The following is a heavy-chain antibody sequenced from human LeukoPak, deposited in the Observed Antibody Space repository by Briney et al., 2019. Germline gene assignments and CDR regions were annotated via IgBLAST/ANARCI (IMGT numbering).Heavy chain of an antibody. CDR1: GFTFSSYG. CDR3: AKLYEQLAYYYYYYMDV. V-gene: IGHV3-30*02. D-gene: IGHD6-6*01. Sequence: PGGSLRLSCAASGFTFSSYGMHWVRQAPGKGQEWVAFIRYDGSNKYYADSVKGRFTISRDNSKNTLYLQMNSLRAEDTAVYYCAKLYEQLAYYYYYYMDVWGKGTTVTVSS. CDR2: IRYDGSNK. J-gene: IGHJ6*03.